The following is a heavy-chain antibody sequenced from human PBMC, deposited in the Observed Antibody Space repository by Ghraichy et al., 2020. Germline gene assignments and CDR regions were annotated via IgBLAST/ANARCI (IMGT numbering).Heavy chain of an antibody. CDR2: SYYRGST. V-gene: IGHV4-59*01. J-gene: IGHJ5*02. CDR1: GGSISSYY. CDR3: ARNWFDP. Sequence: SETLSLTCPVPGGSISSYYWSWIRQPPGKGLDWIGYSYYRGSTNYNPSLKSRVTISVDTSKNQFSLKLSSVTAADTAVYYCARNWFDPWGQGTLVTVSS.